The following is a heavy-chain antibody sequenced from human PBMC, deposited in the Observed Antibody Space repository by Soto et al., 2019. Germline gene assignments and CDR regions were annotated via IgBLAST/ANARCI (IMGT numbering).Heavy chain of an antibody. CDR2: INPIFGTA. CDR3: ARDLEYSSSSNY. Sequence: QVQLVQSGAEVKKPGSSVNVSCKASGGTFSSYAISWVRQAPGQELEWMGGINPIFGTANYAQKFQGRVTITADESTSTAYMELSSLRSEDTAVYYCARDLEYSSSSNYWGQGTLVTVSS. D-gene: IGHD6-6*01. V-gene: IGHV1-69*01. CDR1: GGTFSSYA. J-gene: IGHJ4*02.